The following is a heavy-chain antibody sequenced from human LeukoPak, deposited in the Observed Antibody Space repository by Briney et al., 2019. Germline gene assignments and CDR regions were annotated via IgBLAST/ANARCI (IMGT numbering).Heavy chain of an antibody. V-gene: IGHV3-7*01. Sequence: GGSLRLSCAASGFTFVNYWMSWVRQAPGKGLEWVASIKQDGSEKYYVDSVKGRFTISRDNAKNSLYLQMNSLRAEDTAVYYCAKSTTYGDSYFDYWGQGTLVTVSS. J-gene: IGHJ4*02. CDR3: AKSTTYGDSYFDY. CDR2: IKQDGSEK. CDR1: GFTFVNYW. D-gene: IGHD4-17*01.